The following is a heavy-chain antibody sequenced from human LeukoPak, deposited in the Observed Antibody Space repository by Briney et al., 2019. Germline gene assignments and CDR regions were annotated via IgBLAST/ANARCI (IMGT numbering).Heavy chain of an antibody. Sequence: GWSLRLSCAASGFTFSSYSMNWVRQAPGKGLEWVSYISSSSSTIYYADSVKGRFTISRDNAKNSLYLQMNSLRAEDTAVYYCARLAAMVTDYWGQGTLVTVSS. V-gene: IGHV3-48*04. CDR2: ISSSSSTI. J-gene: IGHJ4*02. D-gene: IGHD5-18*01. CDR3: ARLAAMVTDY. CDR1: GFTFSSYS.